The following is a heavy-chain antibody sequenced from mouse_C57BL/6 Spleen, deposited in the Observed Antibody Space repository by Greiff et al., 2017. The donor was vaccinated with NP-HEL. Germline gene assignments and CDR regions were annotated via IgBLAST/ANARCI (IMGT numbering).Heavy chain of an antibody. CDR1: GFTFSSYG. V-gene: IGHV5-6*01. CDR2: ISSGGSYT. D-gene: IGHD1-1*01. J-gene: IGHJ2*01. CDR3: ARQYYGSSYHYFDY. Sequence: EVQVVESGGDLVKPGGSLKLSCAASGFTFSSYGMSWVRQTPDKRLEWVATISSGGSYTYYPDSVKGRFTISRDNAKNTLYLQMSSLKSEDTAMYYCARQYYGSSYHYFDYWGQGTTLTVSS.